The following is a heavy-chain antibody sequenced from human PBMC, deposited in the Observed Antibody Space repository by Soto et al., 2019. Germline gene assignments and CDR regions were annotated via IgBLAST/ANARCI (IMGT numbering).Heavy chain of an antibody. Sequence: GGSLRLSCAASGFTFSSYAMHWVRQAPGKGLEWVAVMSYDGSNKYSADSVKGRFTISRDNTQNTLYLQMSSLRGEDTAVYYCARATRPAYNSGWYVGSFYFDHWGQGTLVTVSS. D-gene: IGHD6-19*01. J-gene: IGHJ4*02. V-gene: IGHV3-30-3*01. CDR2: MSYDGSNK. CDR1: GFTFSSYA. CDR3: ARATRPAYNSGWYVGSFYFDH.